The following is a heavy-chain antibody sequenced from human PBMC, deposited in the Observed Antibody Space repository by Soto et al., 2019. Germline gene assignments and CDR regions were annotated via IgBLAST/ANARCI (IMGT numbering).Heavy chain of an antibody. CDR2: MSSSGDYI. J-gene: IGHJ6*03. D-gene: IGHD2-2*01. Sequence: GGSLRLSCAASGFTFSTYCMNWVRQAPGKGLEWVSSMSSSGDYIHYADSVKGRFTISRDNARDSLYLQMNSLRAEDTAAYFCARAPRIVVVAAHLFYYMDVWGKGTTVTVSS. CDR1: GFTFSTYC. V-gene: IGHV3-21*06. CDR3: ARAPRIVVVAAHLFYYMDV.